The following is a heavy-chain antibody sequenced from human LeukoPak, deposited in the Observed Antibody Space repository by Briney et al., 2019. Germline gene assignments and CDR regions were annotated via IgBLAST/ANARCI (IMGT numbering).Heavy chain of an antibody. Sequence: GGSLRFSCLGSRFTFSTHWINWVRQTPGKGLEWVANIKPDGSEKFYLDSVRGRFTISRDNAKNSVYLQMNSLRAEDTAVYYCATLSAAALDYWGQGTLVTVSS. CDR1: RFTFSTHW. V-gene: IGHV3-7*01. CDR2: IKPDGSEK. D-gene: IGHD6-13*01. J-gene: IGHJ4*02. CDR3: ATLSAAALDY.